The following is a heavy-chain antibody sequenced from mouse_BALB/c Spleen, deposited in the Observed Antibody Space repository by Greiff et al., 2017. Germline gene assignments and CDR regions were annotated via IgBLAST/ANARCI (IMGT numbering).Heavy chain of an antibody. Sequence: EVQLVESGPELVKPGASMKISCKASGYSFTGYTMNWVKQSHGKNLEWIGLINPYNGGTSYNQKFKGKATLTVDKSSSTAYMELLSLTSEDSAVYYCARGGRYDGGYAMDYWGQGTSVTVSS. CDR2: INPYNGGT. D-gene: IGHD2-14*01. V-gene: IGHV1-18*01. J-gene: IGHJ4*01. CDR1: GYSFTGYT. CDR3: ARGGRYDGGYAMDY.